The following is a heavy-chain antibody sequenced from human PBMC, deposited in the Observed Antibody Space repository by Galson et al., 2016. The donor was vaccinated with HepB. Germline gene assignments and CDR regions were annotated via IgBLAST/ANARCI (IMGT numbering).Heavy chain of an antibody. J-gene: IGHJ4*02. D-gene: IGHD1-26*01. V-gene: IGHV5-51*01. CDR3: ARFSHEGATIFPNDY. CDR2: IYPGDSDT. CDR1: GYRFSTYW. Sequence: QSGAEVKKPGESLKISCKGSGYRFSTYWIGRVRHLPGKGLEWMGIIYPGDSDTRYSPAFQGQVTISADKSVSTAYLQWSSLKASDPAMYYCARFSHEGATIFPNDYWGQGALVTVSS.